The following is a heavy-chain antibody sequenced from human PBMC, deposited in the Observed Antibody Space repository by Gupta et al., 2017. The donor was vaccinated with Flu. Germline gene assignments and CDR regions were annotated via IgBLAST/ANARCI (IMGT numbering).Heavy chain of an antibody. CDR3: ARDTAQTPGMGVCGIDY. D-gene: IGHD6-19*01. V-gene: IGHV3-9*01. J-gene: IGHJ4*02. Sequence: ARHWVRLVPGKGLEWVSAVSGSSGKIVYADAEKVRFTISRDNAKNSLYLQMNSLSHEDRALYSGARDTAQTPGMGVCGIDYWGQGTLVSVSS. CDR1: A. CDR2: VSGSSGKI.